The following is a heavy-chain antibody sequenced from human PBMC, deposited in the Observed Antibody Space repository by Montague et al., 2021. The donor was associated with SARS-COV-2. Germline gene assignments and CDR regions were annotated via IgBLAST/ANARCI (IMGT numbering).Heavy chain of an antibody. CDR1: GGSISSYY. CDR3: AREDYSNAWFDP. Sequence: SETLSLTCTVSGGSISSYYWSWIRQPPGKGLEWIGYIYYSGSTNYNPSLKSRVTISVDTSKNQFSLKLSSVTAADTAVSYCAREDYSNAWFDPWGQGTLVTVSS. D-gene: IGHD4-11*01. J-gene: IGHJ5*02. CDR2: IYYSGST. V-gene: IGHV4-59*01.